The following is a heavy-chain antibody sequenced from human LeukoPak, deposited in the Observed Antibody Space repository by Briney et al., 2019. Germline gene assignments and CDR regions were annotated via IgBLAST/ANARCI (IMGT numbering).Heavy chain of an antibody. J-gene: IGHJ4*02. CDR1: GFTYSSYG. V-gene: IGHV3-30*02. CDR3: AKILGANPTDY. CDR2: IRNDGSNK. Sequence: GGSLRLACAASGFTYSSYGMHGVRQAPGKGLERVASIRNDGSNKCYADAVKGRVTISRDNSKNTLHQQMNSQRAEDTAVYYCAKILGANPTDYWGQGALVAVCS.